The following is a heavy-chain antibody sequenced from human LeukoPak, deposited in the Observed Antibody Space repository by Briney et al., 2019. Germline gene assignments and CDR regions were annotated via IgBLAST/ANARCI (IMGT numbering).Heavy chain of an antibody. D-gene: IGHD3-16*01. J-gene: IGHJ2*01. V-gene: IGHV4-31*03. CDR2: IYYSGST. CDR3: ARAHGDYVWGSHPQWYFDL. CDR1: GGSISSGGYY. Sequence: SETLSLTCTVSGGSISSGGYYWSWIRQHPGKGLEWIGYIYYSGSTYYNPSLKSRVTISVDTSKNQFSLKLSSVTAADTAVYYCARAHGDYVWGSHPQWYFDLWGRGTLVTVSS.